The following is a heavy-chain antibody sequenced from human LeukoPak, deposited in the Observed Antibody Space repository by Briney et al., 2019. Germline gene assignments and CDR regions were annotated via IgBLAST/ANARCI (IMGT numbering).Heavy chain of an antibody. V-gene: IGHV3-23*01. D-gene: IGHD2-2*01. CDR2: ISGSAGST. Sequence: QPGGSLRLSCAASGFTFSNYAMTWVRQAPGKGLEWVSSISGSAGSTYYADSVKGRFSISRDNSKNALYLQMNSLRAEDTAVYYCAKSSFVVAVPAAIYYLDYWGQGILVTVSS. CDR1: GFTFSNYA. CDR3: AKSSFVVAVPAAIYYLDY. J-gene: IGHJ4*02.